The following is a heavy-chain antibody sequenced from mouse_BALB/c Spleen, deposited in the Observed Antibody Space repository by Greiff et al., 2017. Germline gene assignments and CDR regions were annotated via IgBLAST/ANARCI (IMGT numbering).Heavy chain of an antibody. CDR1: GFTFSSYA. D-gene: IGHD2-1*01. CDR2: ISSGGSYT. CDR3: ARDHYGNSYYAMDY. J-gene: IGHJ4*01. Sequence: DVKLVESGGGLVKPGGSLKLSCAASGFTFSSYAMSWVRQSPEKRLEWVAEISSGGSYTYYPDTVTGRFTISRDNAKNTLYLEMSSLRSEDTAMYYCARDHYGNSYYAMDYWGQGTSVTVSS. V-gene: IGHV5-9-4*01.